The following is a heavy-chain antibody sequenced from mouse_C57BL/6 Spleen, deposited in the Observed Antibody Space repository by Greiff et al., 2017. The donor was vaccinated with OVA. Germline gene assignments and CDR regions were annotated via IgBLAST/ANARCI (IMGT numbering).Heavy chain of an antibody. Sequence: QVQLQQSGAELVMPGASVKLSCKASGYTFTSYWMHWVKQRPGPGLEWIGEIGPSASYTKYEQKVKGKSPLTVDNSSSSPNMPLSSLTSEDSAVYYCASSNYCGSSPGFAYWGQGTLVTVSA. J-gene: IGHJ3*01. CDR2: IGPSASYT. V-gene: IGHV1-69*01. CDR3: ASSNYCGSSPGFAY. D-gene: IGHD1-1*01. CDR1: GYTFTSYW.